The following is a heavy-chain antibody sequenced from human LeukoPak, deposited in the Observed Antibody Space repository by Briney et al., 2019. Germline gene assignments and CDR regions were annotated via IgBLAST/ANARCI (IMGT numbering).Heavy chain of an antibody. V-gene: IGHV3-11*01. Sequence: GSLRLSCVASGFTFSGHWMSWVRQAPGKGLEWVSYISSSGSTIYYADSVKGRFTISRDNAKNSLYLQMNSLRAEDTAVYYCARQVADYGDYVHYYYYYYMDVWGKGTTVTVSS. J-gene: IGHJ6*03. CDR1: GFTFSGHW. CDR2: ISSSGSTI. CDR3: ARQVADYGDYVHYYYYYYMDV. D-gene: IGHD4-17*01.